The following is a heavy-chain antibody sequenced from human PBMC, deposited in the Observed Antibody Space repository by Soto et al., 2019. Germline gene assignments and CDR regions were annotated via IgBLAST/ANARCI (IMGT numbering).Heavy chain of an antibody. CDR2: ISGSGGST. V-gene: IGHV3-23*01. CDR1: GFTFSSYA. J-gene: IGHJ6*02. CDR3: AKVGPIVVVPAAIDYYYYYGMDV. D-gene: IGHD2-2*01. Sequence: PGGSLRLSCAASGFTFSSYAMSWVRQAPGKGLEKVSAISGSGGSTYYADYVKGRFTISRDNSKNTLYLQMNSLRAEDTAVYYCAKVGPIVVVPAAIDYYYYYGMDVWGQGTTVTVSS.